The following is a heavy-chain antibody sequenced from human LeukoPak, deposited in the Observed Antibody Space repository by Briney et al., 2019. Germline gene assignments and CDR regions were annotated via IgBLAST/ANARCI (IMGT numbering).Heavy chain of an antibody. CDR3: ARDMSSSSWYHGDY. CDR2: MNPNSGNT. J-gene: IGHJ4*02. Sequence: GASVTVSCKASGYTFTSYDINWVRQATGQGLEWMGWMNPNSGNTGYAQKFQGRVTMTRNTSISTAYMELSSLRSEDTAVYYCARDMSSSSWYHGDYWGQGTLVTVSS. V-gene: IGHV1-8*01. CDR1: GYTFTSYD. D-gene: IGHD6-13*01.